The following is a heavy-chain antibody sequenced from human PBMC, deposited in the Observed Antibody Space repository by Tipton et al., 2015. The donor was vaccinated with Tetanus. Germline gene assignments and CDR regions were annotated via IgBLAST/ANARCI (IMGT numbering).Heavy chain of an antibody. Sequence: GSLRLSCAASGFTFSNFAMNWLRQTPLRGLEWVSGISGSGDDTHYADSVQGRFTISRDNAMNTIYLQMNSLRAEDTALYYCAKLKSRGDSSAIEHWGQGTLVTVSS. V-gene: IGHV3-23*01. CDR1: GFTFSNFA. D-gene: IGHD2-21*02. CDR2: ISGSGDDT. CDR3: AKLKSRGDSSAIEH. J-gene: IGHJ4*02.